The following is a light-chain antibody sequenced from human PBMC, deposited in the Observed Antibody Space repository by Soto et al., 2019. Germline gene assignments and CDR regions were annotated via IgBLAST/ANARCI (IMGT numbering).Light chain of an antibody. J-gene: IGKJ1*01. CDR2: GAS. Sequence: EIVMTQSPATLSVSQGERATLXXRASQSVSSDLAWYEQKPGQAPRLLIYGASTRATGIPARFSGSGSGTEFTLTITSLRPEDFGVYYCQQYRSWPRTFGQGPNVDIK. CDR1: QSVSSD. V-gene: IGKV3-15*01. CDR3: QQYRSWPRT.